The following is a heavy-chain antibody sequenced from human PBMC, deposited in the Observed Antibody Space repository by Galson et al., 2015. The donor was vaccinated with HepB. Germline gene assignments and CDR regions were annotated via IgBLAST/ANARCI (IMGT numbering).Heavy chain of an antibody. CDR2: ISDSSGSI. D-gene: IGHD3-3*01. V-gene: IGHV3-48*02. CDR1: GFTFSSSS. J-gene: IGHJ4*02. CDR3: ARDPGPYDIGSGYGNYLDC. Sequence: SLRLSCAASGFTFSSSSMNWVRQAPGKGLEWISYISDSSGSIYYADSVKGRFTVSRDNAKSSLYLQMNSRSDDDTAVYYCARDPGPYDIGSGYGNYLDCWGQGTLVTVSS.